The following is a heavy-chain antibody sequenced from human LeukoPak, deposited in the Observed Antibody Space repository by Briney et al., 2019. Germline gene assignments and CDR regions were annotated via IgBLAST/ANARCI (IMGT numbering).Heavy chain of an antibody. CDR3: AKNAGYSYGLYYFDY. J-gene: IGHJ4*02. V-gene: IGHV3-23*01. CDR1: GFPFSSYA. Sequence: GGSLRLSCTASGFPFSSYAMSWVRQTPGKGLEWVASIISSGGVTYYTDSLKGRFTISRDNSRNTVYLQMDSLRAEDSAVYYCAKNAGYSYGLYYFDYWGQGTLVTVSS. CDR2: IISSGGVT. D-gene: IGHD5-18*01.